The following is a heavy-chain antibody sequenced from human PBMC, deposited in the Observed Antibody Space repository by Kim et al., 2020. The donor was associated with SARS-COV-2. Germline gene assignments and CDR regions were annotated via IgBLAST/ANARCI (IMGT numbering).Heavy chain of an antibody. CDR2: IIPFFVTE. V-gene: IGHV1-69*13. Sequence: SVKVSCKASGGTFSSYAISWVRQAPVHGLDWIAWIIPFFVTENHATKFQCGVPITAEDSTSPAYMELSSIRSEDTAVYYCARWSSRRDGYKDFDYWGQGTLVTVSS. J-gene: IGHJ4*02. D-gene: IGHD5-12*01. CDR1: GGTFSSYA. CDR3: ARWSSRRDGYKDFDY.